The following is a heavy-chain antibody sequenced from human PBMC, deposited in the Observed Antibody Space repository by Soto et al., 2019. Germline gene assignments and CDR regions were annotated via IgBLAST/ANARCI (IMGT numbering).Heavy chain of an antibody. CDR3: ARYLRYYDSSGYSPVIDY. D-gene: IGHD3-22*01. CDR2: IYYSGST. V-gene: IGHV4-30-4*01. J-gene: IGHJ4*02. Sequence: SETLSLTCTVSGGSISSGDYYWSWIRQPPGKGLEWIGYIYYSGSTYYNPSLKSRVTISVDTSKNQFSLKLSSVTAADTAVYYCARYLRYYDSSGYSPVIDYWGQGTLVTVSS. CDR1: GGSISSGDYY.